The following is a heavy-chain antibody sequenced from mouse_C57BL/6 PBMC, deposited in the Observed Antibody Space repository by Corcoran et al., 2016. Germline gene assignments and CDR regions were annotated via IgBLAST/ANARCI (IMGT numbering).Heavy chain of an antibody. CDR3: SRRPGDDAMDY. D-gene: IGHD2-13*01. V-gene: IGHV14-2*01. J-gene: IGHJ4*01. CDR2: IDPEDGET. Sequence: EVQLQQSGAELVKPGASVKLSCTASGFNIKDYYMHWVKQGTEQGLEWIGRIDPEDGETKYAPKFQGKATITADTSSNTAYLQLSSLTSEATAVYYWSRRPGDDAMDYWGQGTSVTVSS. CDR1: GFNIKDYY.